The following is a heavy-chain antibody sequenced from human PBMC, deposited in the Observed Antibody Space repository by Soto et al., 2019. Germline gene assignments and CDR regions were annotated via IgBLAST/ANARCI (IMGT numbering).Heavy chain of an antibody. V-gene: IGHV4-4*07. Sequence: SETLSLTCTVSGGSISGHFWSWIRQPAGKRMEWIGRIYSGGRDNYNPALKSRVTMSVDTSKNQFSLTLRSVTAADTAVYYCARDNLWSGYYSFFDPWGQGSLVTVSS. J-gene: IGHJ5*02. CDR3: ARDNLWSGYYSFFDP. CDR2: IYSGGRD. D-gene: IGHD3-3*01. CDR1: GGSISGHF.